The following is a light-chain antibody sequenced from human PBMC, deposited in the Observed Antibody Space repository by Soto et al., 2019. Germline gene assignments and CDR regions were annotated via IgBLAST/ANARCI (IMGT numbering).Light chain of an antibody. J-gene: IGLJ1*01. CDR2: GDT. CDR1: SSNIGAGYD. V-gene: IGLV1-40*01. Sequence: QSVLTQPPLVSGAPGQRVTISCTGSSSNIGAGYDVQWYQHLPGTAPKLLIYGDTSRPSGVPDRFSGSKSGTSASLAITGLQAEDEADYYCQSYDSSLSGYVFGTGTKVTVL. CDR3: QSYDSSLSGYV.